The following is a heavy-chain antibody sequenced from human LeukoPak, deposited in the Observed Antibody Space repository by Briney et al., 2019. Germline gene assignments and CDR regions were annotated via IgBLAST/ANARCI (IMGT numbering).Heavy chain of an antibody. V-gene: IGHV3-48*03. CDR2: ISSSGFTM. CDR1: GFTFSSYE. Sequence: GGSLRLSCVASGFTFSSYEMNWVRQAPGKGLEWVSYISSSGFTMYYADSVEGRFTISRDNAKNSLYLQMNSLRVEDTAVYYCARDSEVRGQGTLVTVSS. J-gene: IGHJ4*02. CDR3: ARDSEV. D-gene: IGHD2-21*01.